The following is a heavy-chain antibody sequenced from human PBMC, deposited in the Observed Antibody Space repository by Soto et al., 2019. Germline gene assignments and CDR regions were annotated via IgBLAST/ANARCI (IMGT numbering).Heavy chain of an antibody. CDR2: IKQDGSEK. D-gene: IGHD5-12*01. CDR3: ARDVNPDFNSGYDLPSNYYYGMDV. V-gene: IGHV3-7*05. Sequence: GGSLRLSCAASGFTFSSYWMSWVRQAPGKGLEWVANIKQDGSEKYYVDSVKGRSTISRDNAKNSLYLQMNSLRAEDTAVYYCARDVNPDFNSGYDLPSNYYYGMDVWGQGTTVTVSS. CDR1: GFTFSSYW. J-gene: IGHJ6*02.